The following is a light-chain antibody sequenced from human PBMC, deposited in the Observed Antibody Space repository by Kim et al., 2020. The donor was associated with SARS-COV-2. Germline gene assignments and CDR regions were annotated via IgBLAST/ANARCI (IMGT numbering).Light chain of an antibody. V-gene: IGLV3-19*01. Sequence: SSELTQDPAVSVALGQTVRITCQGDSLRSYYASWYQQKPGQAPVLVIYGKNNRPSGIPDRFSGSSSGNTASLTITGAQAEDEADYYCNSRDSSGNHLVFGGGTQQTVL. J-gene: IGLJ2*01. CDR1: SLRSYY. CDR3: NSRDSSGNHLV. CDR2: GKN.